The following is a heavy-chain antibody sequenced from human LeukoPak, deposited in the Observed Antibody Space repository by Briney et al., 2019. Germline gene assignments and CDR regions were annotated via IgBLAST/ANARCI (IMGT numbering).Heavy chain of an antibody. CDR2: ISYDGSNK. Sequence: QTGGSLRLSCAASGFTFSSYAMHWVRQAPGKGLEWVAVISYDGSNKYYADSVKGRFTISRDNSKNTLYLQMNSLRAEDTAVYYCTTERYSSGWYTLEDYWGQGTLVTVSS. CDR1: GFTFSSYA. CDR3: TTERYSSGWYTLEDY. J-gene: IGHJ4*02. V-gene: IGHV3-30*04. D-gene: IGHD6-19*01.